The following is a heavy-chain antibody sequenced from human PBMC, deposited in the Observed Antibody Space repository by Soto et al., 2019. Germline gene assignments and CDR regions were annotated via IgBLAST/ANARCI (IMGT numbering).Heavy chain of an antibody. Sequence: SETLSLTCTVSGGSISSYYWSWIRQPPGKGLEWIGYIYYSGSTNYNPSLKSRVTISVDTSKNQFSLKLSSVTAADTAVYYCARYGGSGQLDYWGQGTLVTVSS. CDR2: IYYSGST. V-gene: IGHV4-59*01. D-gene: IGHD2-15*01. CDR3: ARYGGSGQLDY. J-gene: IGHJ4*02. CDR1: GGSISSYY.